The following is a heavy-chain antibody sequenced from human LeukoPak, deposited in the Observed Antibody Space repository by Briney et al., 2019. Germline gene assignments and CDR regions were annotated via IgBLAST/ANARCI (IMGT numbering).Heavy chain of an antibody. CDR3: ARGVDTAMVSFWYFDL. CDR1: GGSISSGGYS. Sequence: SQTLSLTCAVSGGSISSGGYSWSWIRQPPGKGLEWIGYIYHSGSTYYNPSLKSRVTISVDRSKNQSSLKLSSVTAADTAVYYCARGVDTAMVSFWYFDLWGRGTLVTVSS. D-gene: IGHD5-18*01. J-gene: IGHJ2*01. V-gene: IGHV4-30-2*01. CDR2: IYHSGST.